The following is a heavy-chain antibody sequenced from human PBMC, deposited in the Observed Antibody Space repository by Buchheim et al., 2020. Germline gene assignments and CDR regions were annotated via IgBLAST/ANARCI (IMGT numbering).Heavy chain of an antibody. V-gene: IGHV3-30*18. Sequence: VQMVESGGGVVQPGKSLRLSCAASGFIFSDFGLHWVRQAPGKGLEWVAVISYDSSHKYYADSVKGRFTISRDNSKYTLYLQVNSLRLEDTALYYCAKDSRSTSELDFWGQGTL. CDR3: AKDSRSTSELDF. J-gene: IGHJ4*02. CDR1: GFIFSDFG. D-gene: IGHD1-26*01. CDR2: ISYDSSHK.